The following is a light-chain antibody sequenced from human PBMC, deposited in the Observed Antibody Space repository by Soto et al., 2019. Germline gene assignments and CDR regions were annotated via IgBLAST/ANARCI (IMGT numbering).Light chain of an antibody. CDR3: KHYGSSGGT. Sequence: EIVLTQSPGTLSLSPGERATLSCRASQSVSGSYLAWYQQRPGQAPRLLIYGASSRATGIPDRFSGSGSGKDFTLNNTRQGPKDCAGNYYKHYGSSGGTVGRGTKVEIK. CDR2: GAS. V-gene: IGKV3-20*01. CDR1: QSVSGSY. J-gene: IGKJ1*01.